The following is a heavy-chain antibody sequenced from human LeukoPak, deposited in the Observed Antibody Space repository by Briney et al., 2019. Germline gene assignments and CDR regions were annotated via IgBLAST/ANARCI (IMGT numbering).Heavy chain of an antibody. D-gene: IGHD6-6*01. CDR1: GFTFSSYG. CDR2: IWYDGSNK. CDR3: AKASSSSSTGGYFQH. V-gene: IGHV3-33*06. J-gene: IGHJ1*01. Sequence: PGGSLRLSCAASGFTFSSYGMHWVRQAPGKGLEWVAVIWYDGSNKYYADSVKGRFTISRDNSKNTLYLQMNSLRAEDTAVYCCAKASSSSSTGGYFQHWGQGTLVTVSS.